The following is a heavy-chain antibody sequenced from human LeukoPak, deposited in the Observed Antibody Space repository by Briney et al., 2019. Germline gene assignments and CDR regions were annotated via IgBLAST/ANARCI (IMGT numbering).Heavy chain of an antibody. CDR1: GGSFSGYY. CDR2: INHSGST. D-gene: IGHD5-24*01. Sequence: ASETLSLTCAVYGGSFSGYYWSWIRQPPGKGLEWIGEINHSGSTNYNPSLKSRVTISVDTSKNQFSLKLSSVTAADTAVCYCARGLCGYNGWFYFDYWGQGTLVTVSS. V-gene: IGHV4-34*01. CDR3: ARGLCGYNGWFYFDY. J-gene: IGHJ4*02.